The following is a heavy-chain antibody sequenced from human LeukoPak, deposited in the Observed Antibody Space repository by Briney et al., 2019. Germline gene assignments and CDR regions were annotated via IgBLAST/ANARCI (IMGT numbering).Heavy chain of an antibody. V-gene: IGHV3-30-3*01. D-gene: IGHD5-18*01. J-gene: IGHJ4*02. Sequence: GRSLRLSCAASGFTFSSYAMHWVRQVPGKGLEWVAVISYDGSNKYYADSVKGRFTISRDNSKNTLYLQMNSLRAEDTAVYYCASRKDTPHLPDYWGQGTLVTVSS. CDR1: GFTFSSYA. CDR3: ASRKDTPHLPDY. CDR2: ISYDGSNK.